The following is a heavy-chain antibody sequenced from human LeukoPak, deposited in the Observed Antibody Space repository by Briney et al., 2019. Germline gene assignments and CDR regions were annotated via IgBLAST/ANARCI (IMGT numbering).Heavy chain of an antibody. CDR2: VGGSGRT. D-gene: IGHD1-26*01. CDR1: GFIFSNYA. J-gene: IGHJ4*02. CDR3: AKEEWDSSLGYFEY. V-gene: IGHV3-23*01. Sequence: PGGSLRLSCAASGFIFSNYATSWVRQAPGKGLEWVSAVGGSGRTYYADSVKGRFTISRDNSKNTVYLQMNNLRAEDTAVYYCAKEEWDSSLGYFEYWGRGTLVTVSS.